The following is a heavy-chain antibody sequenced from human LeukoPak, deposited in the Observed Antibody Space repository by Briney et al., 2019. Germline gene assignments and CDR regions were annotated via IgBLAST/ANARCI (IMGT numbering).Heavy chain of an antibody. Sequence: GGSLRLSCAASGFTFSSYSMNWVRQAPGKGLEWVSSISSSSSYIYYADSVKGRRFTISRDNAKNSLYLQMNSLRAEDTAVYYCARTTSFDYWGQGTLVTVSS. CDR2: ISSSSSYI. CDR3: ARTTSFDY. V-gene: IGHV3-21*01. CDR1: GFTFSSYS. D-gene: IGHD1-1*01. J-gene: IGHJ4*02.